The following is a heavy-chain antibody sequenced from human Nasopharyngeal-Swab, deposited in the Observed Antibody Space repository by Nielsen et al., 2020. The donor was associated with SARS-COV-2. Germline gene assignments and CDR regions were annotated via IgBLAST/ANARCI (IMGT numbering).Heavy chain of an antibody. V-gene: IGHV1-46*01. J-gene: IGHJ4*02. CDR1: GYTFTRYY. D-gene: IGHD4-11*01. CDR2: INPSGGST. Sequence: VQVSCKASGYTFTRYYIHWARQAPGQGLAWMGIINPSGGSTSYAQKFQGRVTMTRDTSTSTVYMELSSLRSEDTAVYYCARTSSDGKNDYRKGQYFDYWGQGTLVTVSS. CDR3: ARTSSDGKNDYRKGQYFDY.